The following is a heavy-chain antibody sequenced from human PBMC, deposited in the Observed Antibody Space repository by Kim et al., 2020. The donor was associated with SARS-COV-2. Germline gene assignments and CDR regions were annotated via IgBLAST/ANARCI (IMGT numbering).Heavy chain of an antibody. CDR1: GFTFSSYG. V-gene: IGHV3-30*18. CDR3: AKDLGRGDEGYFDY. J-gene: IGHJ4*02. D-gene: IGHD2-21*02. CDR2: ISYDGSNK. Sequence: GGSLRLSCAASGFTFSSYGMHWVRQAPGKGLEWVAVISYDGSNKYYADSVKGRFTISRDNSKNTLYLQMNSLRAEDTAVYYCAKDLGRGDEGYFDYWGQGTLVTVSS.